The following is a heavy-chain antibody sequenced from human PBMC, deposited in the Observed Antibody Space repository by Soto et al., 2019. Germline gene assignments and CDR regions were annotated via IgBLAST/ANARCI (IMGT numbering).Heavy chain of an antibody. V-gene: IGHV3-23*04. CDR2: ISGSGASP. CDR1: GFTVSTKY. J-gene: IGHJ4*02. D-gene: IGHD2-2*01. CDR3: AKARCSTTNCYVPDY. Sequence: EVQLVESGGGLVQPGGSLRLSCAASGFTVSTKYMSWVRQAPGKGLEWVSAISGSGASPSYADSVQGRFTISRDNPKRTLYLQMNNLRAEDTAVYYCAKARCSTTNCYVPDYWGQGTLVTVSS.